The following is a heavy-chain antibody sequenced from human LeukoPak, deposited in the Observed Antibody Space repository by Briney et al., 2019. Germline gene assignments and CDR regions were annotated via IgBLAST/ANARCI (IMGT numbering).Heavy chain of an antibody. V-gene: IGHV4-34*01. J-gene: IGHJ3*02. CDR2: INHSGST. CDR1: GGSFSGYY. Sequence: SETLSLTCAVYGGSFSGYYWSWIRQPPGKGLEWIGEINHSGSTNYNPSLKSRVTISVDTSKNQFSLKLSSVTAADTAVYYCASRIYCSSTSCYGLRAFDIWGQGTMVTVSS. CDR3: ASRIYCSSTSCYGLRAFDI. D-gene: IGHD2-2*01.